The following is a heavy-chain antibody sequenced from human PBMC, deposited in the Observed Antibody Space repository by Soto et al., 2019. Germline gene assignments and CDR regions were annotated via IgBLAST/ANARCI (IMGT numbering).Heavy chain of an antibody. CDR1: GFTFTSYG. D-gene: IGHD3-22*01. V-gene: IGHV3-33*01. Sequence: QVQLVESGGGVVQPGRSLRLSCAASGFTFTSYGIHWVRQAPGKGLEWVAVIWYDGSKKYYTDSVKGRFTISRDNSKNTLYLQMNSLRAEDSAVYYCARDADTSSHYSKFDYWGQGTLVTVSS. CDR3: ARDADTSSHYSKFDY. CDR2: IWYDGSKK. J-gene: IGHJ4*02.